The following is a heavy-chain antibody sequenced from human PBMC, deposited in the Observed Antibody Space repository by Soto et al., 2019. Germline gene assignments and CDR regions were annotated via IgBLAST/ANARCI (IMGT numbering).Heavy chain of an antibody. J-gene: IGHJ4*02. CDR3: ARGGYYDTSGYYSTPYYFDY. V-gene: IGHV3-33*01. CDR2: IWYGGSNK. D-gene: IGHD3-22*01. Sequence: QVQLVESGGGVVQPGRSLRLSCEASGFTFSSYAMHWVRQAPGKGLEWVAVIWYGGSNKYYADSVKGRFTISRDNSKNTLYLQMNSLRAEDTSVYHCARGGYYDTSGYYSTPYYFDYWGQGTLVTVSS. CDR1: GFTFSSYA.